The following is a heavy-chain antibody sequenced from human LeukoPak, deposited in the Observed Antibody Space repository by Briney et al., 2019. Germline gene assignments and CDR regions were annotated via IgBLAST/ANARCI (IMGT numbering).Heavy chain of an antibody. Sequence: PGGSLRLSCAGSGFTFSDYTMHWVRQGPGKGLEYVSAITANARSKYHADSVRGRFTISRDNSKDTLYLQMGSLRPEDTAVYYCARALFLGDWFDPWGQGTLVTVSS. V-gene: IGHV3-64*02. CDR2: ITANARSK. J-gene: IGHJ5*02. CDR3: ARALFLGDWFDP. D-gene: IGHD3-16*01. CDR1: GFTFSDYT.